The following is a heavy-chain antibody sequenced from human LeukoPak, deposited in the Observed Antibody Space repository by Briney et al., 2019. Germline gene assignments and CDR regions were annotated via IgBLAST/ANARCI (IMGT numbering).Heavy chain of an antibody. CDR1: GFTFSIDW. D-gene: IGHD1-1*01. CDR3: ANFPHLEPTYLDS. Sequence: GRSLRLSCVGSGFTFSIDWMSWVRQAPGKGLEWVANIKQDESEKYYVDSVKGRFIVSRDNAKNSLYLQMNSLRVEDTAVYYCANFPHLEPTYLDSWGQGILVSVSS. J-gene: IGHJ4*02. CDR2: IKQDESEK. V-gene: IGHV3-7*01.